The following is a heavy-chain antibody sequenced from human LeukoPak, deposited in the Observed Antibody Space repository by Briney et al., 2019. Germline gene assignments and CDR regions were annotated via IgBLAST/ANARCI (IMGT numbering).Heavy chain of an antibody. CDR1: GFTFRNFA. CDR2: ISGSGDST. CDR3: AKLDYYDSH. J-gene: IGHJ4*02. D-gene: IGHD3-22*01. Sequence: PGGSLRLSCAASGFTFRNFAVLWVRQAPGKGLEWVSSISGSGDSTHYTDSVKGRFTISRDNSRNTLYLQMNSLRAEDTAVYYCAKLDYYDSHWGQGTLVTVSS. V-gene: IGHV3-23*01.